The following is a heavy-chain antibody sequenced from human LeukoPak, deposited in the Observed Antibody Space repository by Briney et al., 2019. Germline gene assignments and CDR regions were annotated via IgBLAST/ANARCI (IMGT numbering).Heavy chain of an antibody. Sequence: SETLSLTCAVSGGSISSSNWWSWVRQPPGKGLEWIGEIYHSGSTNYNPSLKSRVTISVDKSKNQFSLKLSSVTAADTALYYCARELDYGDYVAPFDYWGQGTLVTVSS. CDR3: ARELDYGDYVAPFDY. D-gene: IGHD4-17*01. J-gene: IGHJ4*02. CDR1: GGSISSSNW. V-gene: IGHV4-4*02. CDR2: IYHSGST.